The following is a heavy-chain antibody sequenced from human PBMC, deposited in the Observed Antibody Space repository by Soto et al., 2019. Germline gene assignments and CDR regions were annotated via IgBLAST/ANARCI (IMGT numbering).Heavy chain of an antibody. CDR1: GFTVSKHY. V-gene: IGHV3-53*01. D-gene: IGHD6-19*01. J-gene: IGHJ4*02. Sequence: EVQLVESGGGLIQPGGSLRLSCAASGFTVSKHYMRWVRQAPGKGLEWVSLIYSGGSTSYADSVRGRFTISRDNSKNTLFLQMNNLRAEDTAVYYCARGGSYSSAYWGQGTLVTVSS. CDR3: ARGGSYSSAY. CDR2: IYSGGST.